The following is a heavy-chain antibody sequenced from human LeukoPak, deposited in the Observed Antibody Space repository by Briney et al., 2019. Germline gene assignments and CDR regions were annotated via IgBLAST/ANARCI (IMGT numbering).Heavy chain of an antibody. D-gene: IGHD1-26*01. CDR1: GFTFSDYY. J-gene: IGHJ1*01. CDR2: ITTGSRSYT. V-gene: IGHV3-11*06. CDR3: ARGREVLDD. Sequence: KHGGSSSLSCAASGFTFSDYYMSWICQAPGKGLEWVSYITTGSRSYTNHADSVKSRFTISRDNAKNSLYLQMNSLRAEDTGVYYCARGREVLDDSGQGILVTVSS.